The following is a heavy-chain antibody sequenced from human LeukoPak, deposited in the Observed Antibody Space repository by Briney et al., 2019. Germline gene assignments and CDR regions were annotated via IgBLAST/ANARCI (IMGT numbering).Heavy chain of an antibody. V-gene: IGHV1-69*04. CDR1: GGTFGSYA. J-gene: IGHJ5*02. CDR2: IIPILGIA. D-gene: IGHD2-2*01. Sequence: SVKVSCKASGGTFGSYAISWVRQAPGQGLEWMGRIIPILGIANYAQKFQGRVTITADKSTSTAYMELSSLRSEDTAVYYCARERRDIVVVPADGFDPWGQGTLVTVSS. CDR3: ARERRDIVVVPADGFDP.